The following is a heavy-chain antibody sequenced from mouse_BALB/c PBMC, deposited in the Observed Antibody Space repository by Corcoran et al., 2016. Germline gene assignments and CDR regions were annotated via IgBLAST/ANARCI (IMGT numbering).Heavy chain of an antibody. V-gene: IGHV9-3-1*01. CDR3: AREPYAMDY. J-gene: IGHJ4*01. CDR2: INTYTGEP. Sequence: QIQLVQSGPELKKPGETVKISCKASGYTFTNYGMNWMKQAPGKGLKWMGWINTYTGEPTYADDFKGRFAFSLETSASSAYLLINNLKNEDTATYFCAREPYAMDYWGQGTSVTVSS. CDR1: GYTFTNYG.